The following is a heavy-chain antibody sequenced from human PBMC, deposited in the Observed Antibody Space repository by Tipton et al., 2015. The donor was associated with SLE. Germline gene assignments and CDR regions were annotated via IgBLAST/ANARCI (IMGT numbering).Heavy chain of an antibody. V-gene: IGHV4-59*01. CDR3: ARESLKFGESG. Sequence: TLSLTCTVSGDSITNYFLNWIRQPPGKGLEWIGHFYGGGSGSTEYNPSLQSRVAILKDTSKNEFVLRLNSVTAADTAVYYCARESLKFGESGWGQGILVTVSS. D-gene: IGHD3-10*01. CDR2: FYGGGSGST. CDR1: GDSITNYF. J-gene: IGHJ1*01.